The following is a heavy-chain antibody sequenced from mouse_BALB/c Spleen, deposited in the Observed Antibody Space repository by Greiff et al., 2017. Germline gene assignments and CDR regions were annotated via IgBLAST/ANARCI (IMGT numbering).Heavy chain of an antibody. CDR3: ARQRDGTPSDY. CDR2: ISSGGSYT. CDR1: GFTFSSYA. Sequence: DVMLVESGGGLVKPGGSLKLSCAASGFTFSSYAMSWVRQTPEKRLEWVATISSGGSYTYYPDSVKGRFTISRDNAKNTLYLQMSSLRSEDTAMYYCARQRDGTPSDYWGQGTTLTVSS. D-gene: IGHD1-1*01. J-gene: IGHJ2*01. V-gene: IGHV5-9-3*01.